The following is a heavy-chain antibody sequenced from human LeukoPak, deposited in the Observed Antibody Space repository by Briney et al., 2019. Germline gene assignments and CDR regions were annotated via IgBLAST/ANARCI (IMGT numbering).Heavy chain of an antibody. CDR2: IIPIFGTA. CDR1: GGTFSSYA. CDR3: ARGPFYYDSSGWTFHFDY. D-gene: IGHD3-22*01. Sequence: SVKVSCKASGGTFSSYAISWVRQAPGQGLEWMGRIIPIFGTANYAQKFQGRVTMTRDTSISTAYMELSRLRSDDTAVYYCARGPFYYDSSGWTFHFDYWGQGTLVTVSS. J-gene: IGHJ4*02. V-gene: IGHV1-69*05.